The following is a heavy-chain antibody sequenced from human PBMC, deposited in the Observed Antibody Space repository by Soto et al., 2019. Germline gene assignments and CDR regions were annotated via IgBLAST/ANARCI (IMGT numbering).Heavy chain of an antibody. CDR3: ARTLYNLDS. D-gene: IGHD3-16*01. CDR1: GFTFGSYG. V-gene: IGHV3-33*01. CDR2: IRFDGSNE. Sequence: QVQLVESGGGVVQPGRSLRLSCAASGFTFGSYGMHWVRQAPGKGLEWVAIIRFDGSNENYADSVKGRFTISRDNSKNTLYLQMNSLRAEDTAGYYCARTLYNLDSWGQGTLVTVSS. J-gene: IGHJ4*02.